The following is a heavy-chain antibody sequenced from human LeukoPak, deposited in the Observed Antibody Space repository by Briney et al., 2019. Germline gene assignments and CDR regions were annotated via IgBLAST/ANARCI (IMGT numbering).Heavy chain of an antibody. V-gene: IGHV4-39*07. Sequence: PSQTLSLTCTVSGGSISSGSYYWSWSRQPPGKGLEWIGEINHSGSTNYNPSLKSRVTISVDTSKNQFSLKLSSVTAADTAVYYCALRTGEEDYWGQGTLVTVSS. CDR2: INHSGST. CDR1: GGSISSGSYY. J-gene: IGHJ4*02. CDR3: ALRTGEEDY. D-gene: IGHD7-27*01.